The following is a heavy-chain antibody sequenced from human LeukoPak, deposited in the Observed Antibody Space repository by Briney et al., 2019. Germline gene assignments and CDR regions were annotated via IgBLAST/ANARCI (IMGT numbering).Heavy chain of an antibody. J-gene: IGHJ5*02. V-gene: IGHV3-21*01. Sequence: GGSLRLSCAASGFTFSGYSMNWVRQAPGKGLEWVSSISSSSSYIYYADSVKGRFTISRDNAKNSLYLQMNSLRAEDTAVYYCARDPSGGYSGYGWFDPWGQGTLVTVSS. CDR1: GFTFSGYS. CDR3: ARDPSGGYSGYGWFDP. CDR2: ISSSSSYI. D-gene: IGHD5-12*01.